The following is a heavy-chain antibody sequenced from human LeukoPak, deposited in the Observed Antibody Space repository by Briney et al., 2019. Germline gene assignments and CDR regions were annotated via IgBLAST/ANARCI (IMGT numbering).Heavy chain of an antibody. CDR1: GFTFSSYA. V-gene: IGHV3-23*01. J-gene: IGHJ5*02. Sequence: GGSLRLSCAASGFTFSSYAMSWVRQAPGKGLEWVSAISGSGGSTYYADSVKGRFTISRDNSKNTLYLQMNSLRAEDTAVYYCAKDLSPYYDSSGPQSSWGQGTLVTVPS. CDR2: ISGSGGST. D-gene: IGHD3-22*01. CDR3: AKDLSPYYDSSGPQSS.